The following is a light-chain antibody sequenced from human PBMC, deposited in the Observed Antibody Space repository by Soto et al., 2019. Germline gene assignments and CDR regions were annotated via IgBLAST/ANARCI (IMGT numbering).Light chain of an antibody. CDR3: QQYNEWPRT. Sequence: VLTQSPGTLSLSPVERATLSCRASQSVSSYLAWYQQKPGQAPRLLIYGAYSRVTGVPARFSDSGSGTEFTLTISSLQSEDFGFYYCQQYNEWPRTFGQGTKVDIK. V-gene: IGKV3-15*01. J-gene: IGKJ2*01. CDR1: QSVSSY. CDR2: GAY.